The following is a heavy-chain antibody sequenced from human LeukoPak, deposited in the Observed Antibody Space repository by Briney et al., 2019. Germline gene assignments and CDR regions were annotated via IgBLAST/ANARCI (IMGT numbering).Heavy chain of an antibody. J-gene: IGHJ6*02. D-gene: IGHD3-16*01. CDR2: INHNGNVN. Sequence: GGSLRLSCAASGFTFSSYWMNRARQAPGKGLEWVASINHNGNVNYYVDSVKGRFTISRDNAKNSLYLQMSNLRAEDTAVYFCARGGGLDVWGQRATVTVSS. CDR3: ARGGGLDV. V-gene: IGHV3-7*03. CDR1: GFTFSSYW.